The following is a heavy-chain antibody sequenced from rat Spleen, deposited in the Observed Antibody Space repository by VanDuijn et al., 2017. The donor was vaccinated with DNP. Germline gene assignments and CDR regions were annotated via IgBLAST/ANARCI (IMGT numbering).Heavy chain of an antibody. CDR2: IIYDGSRT. CDR1: GFTFSDYN. D-gene: IGHD1-4*01. Sequence: EVQLVESGGGLVQPGRSLKLSCAASGFTFSDYNMAWVRQAPKKGLEWVATIIYDGSRTSYGDSVKGRFTISRDDAKSTLYLQMNSLRSEDTATYYCARHFAGITPLAFDYWGQGVMVTVSS. J-gene: IGHJ2*01. CDR3: ARHFAGITPLAFDY. V-gene: IGHV5S10*01.